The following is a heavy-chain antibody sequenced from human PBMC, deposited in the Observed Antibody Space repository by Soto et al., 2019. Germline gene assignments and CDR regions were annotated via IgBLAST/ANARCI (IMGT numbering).Heavy chain of an antibody. CDR1: GGSISSYY. V-gene: IGHV4-59*08. D-gene: IGHD5-12*01. Sequence: PSETLSLTCTVSGGSISSYYWSWIRQPPGKGLEWIGYIYYGGSTNYNPSLKSRVTISVDTSKNQFSLKLSSVTAADTAVYYCARHVRGYGLEGYFDYWGQGTLVTVSS. CDR3: ARHVRGYGLEGYFDY. CDR2: IYYGGST. J-gene: IGHJ4*02.